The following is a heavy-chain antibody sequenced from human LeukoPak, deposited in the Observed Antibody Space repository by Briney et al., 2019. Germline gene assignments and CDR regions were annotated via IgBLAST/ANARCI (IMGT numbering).Heavy chain of an antibody. CDR1: GFTFSGYS. CDR2: ISSIGSTI. V-gene: IGHV3-48*04. CDR3: ARVFYYNSAGMAV. D-gene: IGHD3-10*01. J-gene: IGHJ6*02. Sequence: PGGSLRLSCAASGFTFSGYSMDWVRQAPGKGLEWVSYISSIGSTIYYADPVKGRFTISRDNAKNSLYLQMNSLRAEDTAVYYCARVFYYNSAGMAVWGQGTTVTVSS.